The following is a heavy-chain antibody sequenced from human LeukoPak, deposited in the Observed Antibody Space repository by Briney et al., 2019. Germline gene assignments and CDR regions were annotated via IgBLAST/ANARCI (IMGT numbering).Heavy chain of an antibody. CDR3: TTRRDRGFRGGPDY. CDR2: IKSKTDGGTT. CDR1: GFTFSNAW. Sequence: PGGSLRLSCAASGFTFSNAWMNWVRQAPGKGLEWVGRIKSKTDGGTTDYAAPAKGRFTISRDDSKNTLYLQMNSLRTEDTAVYYCTTRRDRGFRGGPDYWGQGTLVTVSS. D-gene: IGHD3-3*01. J-gene: IGHJ4*02. V-gene: IGHV3-15*07.